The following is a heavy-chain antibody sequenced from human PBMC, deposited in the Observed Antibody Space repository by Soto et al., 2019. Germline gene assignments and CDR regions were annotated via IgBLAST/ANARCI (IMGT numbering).Heavy chain of an antibody. D-gene: IGHD3-10*01. V-gene: IGHV3-33*01. Sequence: LRLSCAASGFTFSSYGMHWVRQAPGKGLEWVAVIWYDGSNKYYADSVKGRFTISRDNSKNTLYLQMNSLRAEDTAVYYCASGGHYYGSGSYSNLYYYYGMDVWGQGTTVTVSS. J-gene: IGHJ6*02. CDR1: GFTFSSYG. CDR2: IWYDGSNK. CDR3: ASGGHYYGSGSYSNLYYYYGMDV.